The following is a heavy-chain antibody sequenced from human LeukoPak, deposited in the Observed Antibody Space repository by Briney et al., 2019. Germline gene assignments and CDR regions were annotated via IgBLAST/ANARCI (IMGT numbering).Heavy chain of an antibody. V-gene: IGHV1-69*05. Sequence: SVKVSCKASGGTFSSYAISCVRQAPGQGLEWMGGIIPIFGTANYAQKFQGRVTITTDESTNTAYMELSSLRSEDTAVYYCARGGGSYDLPNDYXSQGTLVTVSS. CDR2: IIPIFGTA. CDR1: GGTFSSYA. D-gene: IGHD1-26*01. J-gene: IGHJ4*02. CDR3: ARGGGSYDLPNDY.